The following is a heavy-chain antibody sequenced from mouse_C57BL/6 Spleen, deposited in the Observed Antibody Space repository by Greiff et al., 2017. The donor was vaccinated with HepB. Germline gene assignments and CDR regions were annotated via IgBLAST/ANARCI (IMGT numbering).Heavy chain of an antibody. D-gene: IGHD1-2*01. V-gene: IGHV1-82*01. CDR3: ARPLLLTSAMDY. Sequence: QVQLKESGPELVKPGASVKISCKASGYAFSSSWMNWVKQRPGKGLEWIGRIYPGDGDTNYNGKFKGKATLTADKSSSTAYMQLSSLTSEESAVYFCARPLLLTSAMDYWGQGTSVTVSS. CDR2: IYPGDGDT. J-gene: IGHJ4*01. CDR1: GYAFSSSW.